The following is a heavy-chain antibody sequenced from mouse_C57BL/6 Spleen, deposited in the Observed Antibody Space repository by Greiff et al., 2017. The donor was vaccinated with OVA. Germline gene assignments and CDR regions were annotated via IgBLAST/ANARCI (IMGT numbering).Heavy chain of an antibody. V-gene: IGHV1-81*01. CDR3: ARGGTSSYFDY. Sequence: LVESGAELARPGASVKLSCKASGYTFTSYGISWVKQRTGQGLEWIGEIYPRSGNTYYNEKFKGKATLTADKSSSTAYMELRSLTSEDSAVYFCARGGTSSYFDYWGQGTTLTVSS. D-gene: IGHD3-3*01. CDR1: GYTFTSYG. CDR2: IYPRSGNT. J-gene: IGHJ2*01.